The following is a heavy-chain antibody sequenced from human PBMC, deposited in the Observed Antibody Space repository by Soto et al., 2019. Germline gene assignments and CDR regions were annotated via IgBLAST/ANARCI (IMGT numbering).Heavy chain of an antibody. V-gene: IGHV1-46*03. J-gene: IGHJ6*03. CDR1: GYTFPSYY. D-gene: IGHD3-9*01. Sequence: ASVKVSCKASGYTFPSYYMHWVRQAPGQGLEWMGIINPSGGSTSYAQKFQGRVTMTRDTSTSTVYMELSSLRSEDTAVYYCARGSPATNYYDILTGLYYMDVWGKGTTVTVSS. CDR2: INPSGGST. CDR3: ARGSPATNYYDILTGLYYMDV.